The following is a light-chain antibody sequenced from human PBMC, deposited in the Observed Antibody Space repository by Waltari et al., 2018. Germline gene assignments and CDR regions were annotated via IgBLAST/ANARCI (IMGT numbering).Light chain of an antibody. CDR1: SRAVGGDNY. Sequence: QSALTQPASVSGSPGQPITISCTGPSRAVGGDNYVSWYQQHPGKAPKLMIYDVSNRPSGVSNRFSGSKSGNTASLTISGLQAEDEADYYCSSYTSSSTLVFGGGTKLTVL. V-gene: IGLV2-14*01. CDR2: DVS. CDR3: SSYTSSSTLV. J-gene: IGLJ3*02.